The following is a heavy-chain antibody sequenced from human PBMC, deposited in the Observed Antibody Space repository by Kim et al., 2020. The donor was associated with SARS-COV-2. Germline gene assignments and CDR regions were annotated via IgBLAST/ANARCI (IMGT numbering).Heavy chain of an antibody. CDR2: ISGSGGST. J-gene: IGHJ6*01. V-gene: IGHV3-23*01. CDR3: AKAKSMVRGIITTAYYYQGMDV. Sequence: GGSLRLSCAASGFSFSSNAMSWVRQAPGKGLEWVSSISGSGGSTYYADSVKGRFTISRDNSKNTLYLQMNSLRAEATALYYCAKAKSMVRGIITTAYYYQGMDVWGQGTTVTVSS. D-gene: IGHD3-10*01. CDR1: GFSFSSNA.